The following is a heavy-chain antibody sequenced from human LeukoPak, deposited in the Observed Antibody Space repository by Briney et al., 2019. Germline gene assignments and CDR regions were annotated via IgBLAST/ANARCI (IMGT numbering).Heavy chain of an antibody. Sequence: ASVKVSCKASGYTFTGYYMHWVRQAPGQGLEWMGWINPNSGGTNYAQKFQGRVTMTRDTSISTAYMELSRLRSDDTAVYYCARLPAAAATRGIDYWGQGTLVTVSS. J-gene: IGHJ4*02. CDR2: INPNSGGT. CDR3: ARLPAAAATRGIDY. V-gene: IGHV1-2*02. CDR1: GYTFTGYY. D-gene: IGHD6-13*01.